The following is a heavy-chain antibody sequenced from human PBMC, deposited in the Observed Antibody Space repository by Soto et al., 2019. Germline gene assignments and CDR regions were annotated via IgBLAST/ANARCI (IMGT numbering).Heavy chain of an antibody. CDR2: ISHDGSNQ. J-gene: IGHJ4*02. V-gene: IGHV3-30*18. Sequence: AGSLRLSCVGSGLTLGSSGMHWVRQAPSKGLEWVAVISHDGSNQFYAESVKGRFTISRDNSKNMLYLQMNSLRADDSAVYFCAKDSSAAFDYWGQGTVVTVAS. D-gene: IGHD6-25*01. CDR1: GLTLGSSG. CDR3: AKDSSAAFDY.